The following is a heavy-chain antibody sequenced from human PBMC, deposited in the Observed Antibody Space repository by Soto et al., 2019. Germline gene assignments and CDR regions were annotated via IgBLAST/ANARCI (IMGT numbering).Heavy chain of an antibody. CDR1: GFTFSSYA. J-gene: IGHJ4*02. Sequence: QVQLVESGGGVVQPGRSLRLSCAASGFTFSSYAMHWVRQAPGKGLEWVAVISYDGSNKYYADSVKGRFTISRDNSKNTLYLQMNSLRAEDTAVYYCARVSRYSYDYFDYWGQGTLVTVSS. D-gene: IGHD5-18*01. CDR2: ISYDGSNK. V-gene: IGHV3-30-3*01. CDR3: ARVSRYSYDYFDY.